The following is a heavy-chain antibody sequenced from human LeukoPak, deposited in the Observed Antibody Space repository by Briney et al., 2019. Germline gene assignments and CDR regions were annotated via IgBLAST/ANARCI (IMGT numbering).Heavy chain of an antibody. CDR3: ASLKNYYDSSGYLVTDAFDI. D-gene: IGHD3-22*01. J-gene: IGHJ3*02. Sequence: ASVEVSCKASGYTFTSYYMHWVRQAPGQGLEWMGWISGYNGNTNYAQKLQGGVTMTTDTSTSTAYMELRSLKSDDTAVYYCASLKNYYDSSGYLVTDAFDIWGQGTMVTVSS. CDR1: GYTFTSYY. V-gene: IGHV1-18*04. CDR2: ISGYNGNT.